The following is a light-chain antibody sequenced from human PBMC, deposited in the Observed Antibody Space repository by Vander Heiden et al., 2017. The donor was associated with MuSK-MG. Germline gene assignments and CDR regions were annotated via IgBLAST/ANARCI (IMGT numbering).Light chain of an antibody. J-gene: IGLJ2*01. CDR1: TSNIGSNP. Sequence: QSVLTQPPSASGTPGQRVPISCSGSTSNIGSNPVNWYQHFPGTAPKLLIYSDNQRPSGVPDRFSGSKSGTSASLAISGLQSEDEADFYCAAWDDSLNGWVFGGGTKLTVL. CDR2: SDN. CDR3: AAWDDSLNGWV. V-gene: IGLV1-44*01.